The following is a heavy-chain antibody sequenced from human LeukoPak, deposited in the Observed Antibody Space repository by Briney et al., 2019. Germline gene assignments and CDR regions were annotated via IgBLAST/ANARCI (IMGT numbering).Heavy chain of an antibody. CDR3: ARHVRSITMVRGVMGVAFDI. CDR2: IYYSGST. V-gene: IGHV4-59*01. Sequence: SETLSLTCTVSGGSISSYYWSWIRQPPGKGLEWIGYIYYSGSTNYNPSLKSRVTISVDTSKNQFSLKLSSVTAADTAVYYCARHVRSITMVRGVMGVAFDIWGQGTMVTVSS. D-gene: IGHD3-10*01. CDR1: GGSISSYY. J-gene: IGHJ3*02.